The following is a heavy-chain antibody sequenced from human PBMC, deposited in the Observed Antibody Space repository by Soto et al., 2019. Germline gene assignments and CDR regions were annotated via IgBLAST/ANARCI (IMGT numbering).Heavy chain of an antibody. J-gene: IGHJ6*02. CDR1: GFTFSSYA. D-gene: IGHD2-2*01. Sequence: EVQLLESGGGLVQPGGSLRLSCAASGFTFSSYAMSWVRQAPGKGLEWVSAISGSGGSTYYADSVKGRFTISRDNSKNTLYLKMNSLRAEDTAVYYCARVNCSSTSCYPSYYYYYYGMDVWGQGTTVTVSS. V-gene: IGHV3-23*01. CDR2: ISGSGGST. CDR3: ARVNCSSTSCYPSYYYYYYGMDV.